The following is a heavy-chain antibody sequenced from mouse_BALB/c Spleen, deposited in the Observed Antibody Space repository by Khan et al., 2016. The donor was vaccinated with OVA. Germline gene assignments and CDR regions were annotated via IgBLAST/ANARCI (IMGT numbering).Heavy chain of an antibody. CDR1: GYTFTNYG. Sequence: QIQLVQSGPELKKPGETVKISCKASGYTFTNYGMNWVKQAPGKDLKWMGWINTYTGEPTYADDFKGRFAFSLETSASTAYLKINNLKNEDTVTYFCARVGYNGTMDSWGQGTSVTVSS. V-gene: IGHV9-3-1*01. CDR2: INTYTGEP. J-gene: IGHJ4*01. CDR3: ARVGYNGTMDS. D-gene: IGHD4-1*01.